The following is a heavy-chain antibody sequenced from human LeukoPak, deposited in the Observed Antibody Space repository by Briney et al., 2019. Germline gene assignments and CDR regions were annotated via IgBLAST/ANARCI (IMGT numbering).Heavy chain of an antibody. CDR2: IYRGRT. Sequence: SQTLSLTCAVSGDSISYESYYWNWIRQAPGKGPEWIGNIYRGRTRLNPSYTSRVAISVDMSKNQFSLKVSSVTAADTAVYYCARYDSSGLAYWGQGTLVTVSS. V-gene: IGHV4-30-2*02. CDR1: GDSISYESYY. D-gene: IGHD3-22*01. CDR3: ARYDSSGLAY. J-gene: IGHJ4*02.